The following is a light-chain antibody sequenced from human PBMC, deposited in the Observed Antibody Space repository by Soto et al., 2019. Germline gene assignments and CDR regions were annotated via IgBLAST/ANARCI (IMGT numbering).Light chain of an antibody. CDR1: SSDVGGYNF. CDR2: DVT. Sequence: QSALTQPPSASGSPGQSVTISCTGTSSDVGGYNFVSWYRQHPGKAPKLMIFDVTKRPSGVPDRVSGSKSGNTASLTVSGLQAEDEADYYCISYAGSNNYVFGTGTKLTVL. J-gene: IGLJ1*01. CDR3: ISYAGSNNYV. V-gene: IGLV2-8*01.